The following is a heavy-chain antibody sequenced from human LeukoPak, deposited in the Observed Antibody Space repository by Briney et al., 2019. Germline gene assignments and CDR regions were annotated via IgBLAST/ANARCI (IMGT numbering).Heavy chain of an antibody. Sequence: PGGSLRLSCAASGFTFDDYAMHWVRQPPGKSLEWVSLISGDGGSTYYADSVEGRFTVSRDSSKNSLYLQMNSLRTEDTALYYCAKDISRNFVVVPAADYWGQGTLVTVSS. CDR3: AKDISRNFVVVPAADY. CDR2: ISGDGGST. D-gene: IGHD2-2*01. CDR1: GFTFDDYA. J-gene: IGHJ4*02. V-gene: IGHV3-43*02.